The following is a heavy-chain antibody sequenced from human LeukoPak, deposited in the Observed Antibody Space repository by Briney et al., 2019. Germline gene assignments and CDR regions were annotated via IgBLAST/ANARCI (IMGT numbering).Heavy chain of an antibody. CDR2: INWNGGST. V-gene: IGHV3-20*04. D-gene: IGHD5-12*01. CDR3: ARRSGYDSNYFDS. J-gene: IGHJ4*02. CDR1: GFTFDDYG. Sequence: GGSLRLSCAACGFTFDDYGMTWVRQAPGKGLEWVSGINWNGGSTGYADSVKGRFTISRDNAKNSLYLQMNSLRAEDTALYYCARRSGYDSNYFDSWGQGTLVTVSS.